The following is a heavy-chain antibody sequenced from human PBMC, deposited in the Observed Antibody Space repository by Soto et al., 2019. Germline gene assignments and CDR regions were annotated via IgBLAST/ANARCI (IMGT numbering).Heavy chain of an antibody. V-gene: IGHV3-7*01. CDR1: GFTFSDYW. CDR3: TRDVNV. CDR2: IKEDGTDK. Sequence: GGSLRLSCAASGFTFSDYWMTWVRQAPGKGLEWVANIKEDGTDKYYVDAVRGRFTISRDNAKNSLYLQMNSLRAEDTAVYFCTRDVNVWGQGTTVTVSS. J-gene: IGHJ6*02.